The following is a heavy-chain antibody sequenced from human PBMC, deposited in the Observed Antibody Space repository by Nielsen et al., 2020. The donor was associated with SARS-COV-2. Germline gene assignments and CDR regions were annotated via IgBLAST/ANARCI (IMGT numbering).Heavy chain of an antibody. CDR3: ARDPGEMGATTNKYFDY. CDR1: GFTFSSYW. D-gene: IGHD1-26*01. V-gene: IGHV3-7*05. CDR2: IKQDGSEK. Sequence: GESLKISCAASGFTFSSYWMSWVRQAPGKGLEWVANIKQDGSEKYYVDSVKGRFTISRDNAKNSLYLQMNSLRPEDTAVYYCARDPGEMGATTNKYFDYWGQGTLVTVSS. J-gene: IGHJ4*02.